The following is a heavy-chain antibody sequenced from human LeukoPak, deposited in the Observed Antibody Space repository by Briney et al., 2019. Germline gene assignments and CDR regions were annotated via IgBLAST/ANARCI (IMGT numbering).Heavy chain of an antibody. V-gene: IGHV4-4*07. J-gene: IGHJ5*02. D-gene: IGHD3-3*01. CDR2: IYTSGST. CDR3: AREVLDDFWSGYLNWFDP. Sequence: SETLSLTCTVSGCSLSSYYWSWIRQPAGKGLEWIGCIYTSGSTNYNPSLKSRVTMSVGTSKNQFSLKLSSVTAADTAVYYCAREVLDDFWSGYLNWFDPWGQGTLVTVSS. CDR1: GCSLSSYY.